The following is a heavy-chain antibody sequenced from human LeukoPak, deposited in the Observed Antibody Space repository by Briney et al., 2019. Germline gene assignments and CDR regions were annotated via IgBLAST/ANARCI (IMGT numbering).Heavy chain of an antibody. CDR2: ISSSSSTI. V-gene: IGHV3-48*01. Sequence: TGGSLRLSCAASGFTFSSYSMNWVRQAPGKGLEWVSYISSSSSTIYYADSVKGRFTISRDNAKNSLYLQMNSLRAEDAAVYYCARVPQDWGSRRAFDIWGQGTMVTVSS. CDR3: ARVPQDWGSRRAFDI. CDR1: GFTFSSYS. J-gene: IGHJ3*02. D-gene: IGHD7-27*01.